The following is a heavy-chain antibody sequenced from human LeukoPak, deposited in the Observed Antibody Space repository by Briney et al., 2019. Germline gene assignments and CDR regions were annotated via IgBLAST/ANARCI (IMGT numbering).Heavy chain of an antibody. J-gene: IGHJ3*02. CDR1: GGSISSYY. CDR2: IYYSGST. Sequence: PSETLSLTCTVSGGSISSYYWSWIRQPPGKGLEWIGYIYYSGSTNYNPSLKSRVTISIDTSKNQFSLKLSSVTAADTAVYYCARSQLIDAFDIWGQGTMVTVSS. V-gene: IGHV4-59*01. CDR3: ARSQLIDAFDI. D-gene: IGHD2-2*01.